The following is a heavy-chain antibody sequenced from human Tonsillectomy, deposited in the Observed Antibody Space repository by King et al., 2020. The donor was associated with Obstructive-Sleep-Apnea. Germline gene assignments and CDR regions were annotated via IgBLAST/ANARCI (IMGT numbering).Heavy chain of an antibody. Sequence: VQLVQSGAEVKKPGSSVKVSCKASGGTFSSYAISWVRQAPGQGLEWMGGIIPILGIANYAQKFQGRVPITADKSTSTAYMELSSLRSEAPAVYYCAVATGSGSYYVAYYYYGMDVWGQGTTVTVSS. CDR1: GGTFSSYA. V-gene: IGHV1-69*10. J-gene: IGHJ6*02. D-gene: IGHD3-10*01. CDR3: AVATGSGSYYVAYYYYGMDV. CDR2: IIPILGIA.